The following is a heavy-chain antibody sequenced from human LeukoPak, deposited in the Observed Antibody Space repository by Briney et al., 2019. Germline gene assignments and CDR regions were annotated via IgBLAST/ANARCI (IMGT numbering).Heavy chain of an antibody. V-gene: IGHV4-39*07. D-gene: IGHD2-15*01. J-gene: IGHJ4*02. CDR3: ARVGRCCSGGSCPTGDY. Sequence: SETLSLTCTVSGGSISSSSYYWGWIRQPPGKGLEWIGSIYYSGSTYYKPSLKRRVTISVDTSKHQFSLKLSPVTAADTAVYYCARVGRCCSGGSCPTGDYWGQGTLVTVSS. CDR1: GGSISSSSYY. CDR2: IYYSGST.